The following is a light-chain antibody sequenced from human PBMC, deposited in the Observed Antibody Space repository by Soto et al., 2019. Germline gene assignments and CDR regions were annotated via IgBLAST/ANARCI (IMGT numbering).Light chain of an antibody. J-gene: IGKJ1*01. CDR3: QQYNNWPPKT. V-gene: IGKV3-15*01. CDR2: GAS. CDR1: QSVSSN. Sequence: EIVMTQSPATLSVSPGERATLSCRASQSVSSNLAWYQQKPGQAPRLLIYGASTRATGIPARFSGSGSGTEFTLTISSLQSEDFAVDYCQQYNNWPPKTFGQGTKVDIK.